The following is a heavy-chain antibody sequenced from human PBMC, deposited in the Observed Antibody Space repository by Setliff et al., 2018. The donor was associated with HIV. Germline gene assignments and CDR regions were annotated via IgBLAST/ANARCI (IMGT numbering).Heavy chain of an antibody. V-gene: IGHV4-34*01. Sequence: SETLSLTCAVYGGSLSGYYWRWIRQPPGKGLEWIGDVSHTGSTNYNPSLKSRITISADTPKNQFSLKLSSVTAAVTAVYYCATLAAAGESYDYWGQGSLVTVSS. CDR1: GGSLSGYY. D-gene: IGHD6-13*01. J-gene: IGHJ4*02. CDR2: VSHTGST. CDR3: ATLAAAGESYDY.